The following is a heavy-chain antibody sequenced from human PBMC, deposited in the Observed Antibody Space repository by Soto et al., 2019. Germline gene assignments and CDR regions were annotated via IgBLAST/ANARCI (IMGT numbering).Heavy chain of an antibody. J-gene: IGHJ3*02. V-gene: IGHV4-39*01. CDR2: IYYSGST. CDR3: ARPSGYDYPDAFDI. CDR1: GGSISSSSYY. D-gene: IGHD4-17*01. Sequence: LETLSLTCTVSGGSISSSSYYWGWIRQPPGKGLEWIGSIYYSGSTYYNPSLKSRVTISVDTSKNQFSLKLSSVTAADTAVYYCARPSGYDYPDAFDIWGQGTMVTVSS.